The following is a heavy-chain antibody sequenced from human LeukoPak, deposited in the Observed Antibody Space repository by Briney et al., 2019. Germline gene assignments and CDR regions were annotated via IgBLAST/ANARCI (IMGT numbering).Heavy chain of an antibody. CDR1: GFTFSSYA. CDR3: ARDGLPTYYDILTGYYKDY. V-gene: IGHV3-30-3*01. J-gene: IGHJ4*02. CDR2: ISYDGSNK. Sequence: GGSLRLSCAASGFTFSSYAMHWVRQAPGKGLEWVAVISYDGSNKYYADSVKGRFTISRDNSKNTLYLQMNSLRAEDTAVYYCARDGLPTYYDILTGYYKDYWGQGTLVTVSS. D-gene: IGHD3-9*01.